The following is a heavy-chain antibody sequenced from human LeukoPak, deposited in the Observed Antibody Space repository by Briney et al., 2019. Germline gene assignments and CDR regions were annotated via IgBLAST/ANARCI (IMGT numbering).Heavy chain of an antibody. CDR1: GGSINSYY. D-gene: IGHD2-2*02. Sequence: SETLSLTCTVSGGSINSYYWSWIRQPAGKGLEWIGRIYTSGSTNYNPSLKSRVTMSVDTSKNQFSLKLSSVTAADTAVYYCARGVLDVVVPAAISSWFDPWGQGTLVTVSS. V-gene: IGHV4-4*07. CDR2: IYTSGST. CDR3: ARGVLDVVVPAAISSWFDP. J-gene: IGHJ5*02.